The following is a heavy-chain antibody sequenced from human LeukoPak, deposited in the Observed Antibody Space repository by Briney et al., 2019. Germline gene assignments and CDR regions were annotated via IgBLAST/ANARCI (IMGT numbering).Heavy chain of an antibody. D-gene: IGHD6-19*01. CDR2: ISSNGSTI. CDR1: GFTFSDYY. V-gene: IGHV3-11*04. CDR3: ASGPYSSGWYEDY. J-gene: IGHJ4*02. Sequence: GGSLRLSCAASGFTFSDYYMSWIRQAPGKGLEWVSYISSNGSTIYYADSVKGRFTISRDNAKNSLYLQMNSLRAEDTAVYYCASGPYSSGWYEDYWGQGTLVTVSS.